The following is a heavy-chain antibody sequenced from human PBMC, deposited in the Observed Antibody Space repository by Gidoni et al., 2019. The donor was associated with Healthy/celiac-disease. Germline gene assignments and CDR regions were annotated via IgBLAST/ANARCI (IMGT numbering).Heavy chain of an antibody. Sequence: QVQLVESGGGVVEPGRSLRLSCAGSGFTFSSYGMHWVRQAPGKGMEWVAVIWYDGSNNYYADSVKGRFTISRDNSKNTLYLQMNSLRAEDTAVYYCARERSGALDYWGQGTLVTVSS. V-gene: IGHV3-33*01. J-gene: IGHJ4*02. D-gene: IGHD3-3*01. CDR1: GFTFSSYG. CDR3: ARERSGALDY. CDR2: IWYDGSNN.